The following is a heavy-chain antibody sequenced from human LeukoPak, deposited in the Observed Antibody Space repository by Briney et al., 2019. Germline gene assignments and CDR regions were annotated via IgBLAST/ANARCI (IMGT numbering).Heavy chain of an antibody. J-gene: IGHJ6*02. D-gene: IGHD2-21*02. Sequence: ASVKVSCKASGGTFSSYAISWVRQAPGQGLEWMGIINPSGGNTSYAQKFQGRVTMTRDTSTSTVYMELSSLRSEDTAVYYCAVAYCGGDCYPDFGGLGARNYYGMDVWGQGTTVTVSS. CDR3: AVAYCGGDCYPDFGGLGARNYYGMDV. CDR2: INPSGGNT. V-gene: IGHV1-46*01. CDR1: GGTFSSYA.